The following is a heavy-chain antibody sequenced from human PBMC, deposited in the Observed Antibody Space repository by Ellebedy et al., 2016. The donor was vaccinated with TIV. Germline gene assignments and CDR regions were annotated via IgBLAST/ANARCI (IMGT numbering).Heavy chain of an antibody. Sequence: MPSETLSLTCAVFGDSVTNSAYWWSWVRQSPGKGLEWIGEVSHSGHNNYTPSLKSRVTISLVESKNQSSLRLTSVTAADTAVYYCARARDNWNLNWGQGTLVTVSS. CDR2: VSHSGHN. CDR3: ARARDNWNLN. CDR1: GDSVTNSAYW. D-gene: IGHD1-1*01. V-gene: IGHV4-4*02. J-gene: IGHJ4*02.